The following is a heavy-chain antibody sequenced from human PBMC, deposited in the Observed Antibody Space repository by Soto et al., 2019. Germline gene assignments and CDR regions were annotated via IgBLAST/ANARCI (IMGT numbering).Heavy chain of an antibody. V-gene: IGHV4-31*03. J-gene: IGHJ5*02. CDR2: IYYSGST. D-gene: IGHD4-4*01. Sequence: SETLSLTCTVSGGSISSGGFYWSWIRQHPGKGLEWIGYIYYSGSTYYNPSLKSRVTISVDTSKNQFSLKLSSVTAADTAVYYCARDVPARRYSNYSFVPSNWFDPWGQGTLVTVSS. CDR3: ARDVPARRYSNYSFVPSNWFDP. CDR1: GGSISSGGFY.